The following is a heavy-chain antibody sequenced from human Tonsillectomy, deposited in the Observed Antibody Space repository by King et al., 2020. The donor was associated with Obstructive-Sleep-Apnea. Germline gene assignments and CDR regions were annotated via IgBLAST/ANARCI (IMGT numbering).Heavy chain of an antibody. CDR1: GFTFSSYT. D-gene: IGHD3-16*01. Sequence: VQLVESGGGVVQPGRSLRLSCAASGFTFSSYTMHWVRQAPGKGLEWVAVISYDGSNKYYADSVKGRFTISRDNSKNTLYLQMNSLRAEDTAVYYCAREPPYYDYVWGSLYNMDVWGQGTTVTVSS. CDR3: AREPPYYDYVWGSLYNMDV. CDR2: ISYDGSNK. J-gene: IGHJ6*02. V-gene: IGHV3-30-3*01.